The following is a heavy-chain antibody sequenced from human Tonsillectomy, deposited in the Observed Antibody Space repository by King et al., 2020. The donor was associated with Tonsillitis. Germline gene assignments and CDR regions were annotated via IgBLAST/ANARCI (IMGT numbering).Heavy chain of an antibody. Sequence: VQLVESGGGVVQSGRSLRLSCAASGFTFSSYDMHWVRQAPGKGLEWVAVISYDGSNKYYADSVKGRFTISRDNSKKKLYLQMNSLRAEDTAVFYCAKDLYYYDSSGYLDYWGQGTLVTVSS. V-gene: IGHV3-30*18. CDR3: AKDLYYYDSSGYLDY. D-gene: IGHD3-22*01. CDR2: ISYDGSNK. J-gene: IGHJ4*02. CDR1: GFTFSSYD.